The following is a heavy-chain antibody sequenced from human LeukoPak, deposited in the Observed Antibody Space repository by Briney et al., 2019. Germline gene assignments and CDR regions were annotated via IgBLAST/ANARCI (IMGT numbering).Heavy chain of an antibody. CDR1: GYSISSGYY. D-gene: IGHD5-12*01. V-gene: IGHV4-38-2*02. CDR3: ARGPRGVATIWYYYYYYMDV. Sequence: SETLSLTCTVSGYSISSGYYWGWIRQPPGKGLEWIGSIYHSGSTYYNPSLKSRVTISVDTSKNQFSLKLSSVTAADTAVYYCARGPRGVATIWYYYYYYMDVWGKGTTVTISS. CDR2: IYHSGST. J-gene: IGHJ6*03.